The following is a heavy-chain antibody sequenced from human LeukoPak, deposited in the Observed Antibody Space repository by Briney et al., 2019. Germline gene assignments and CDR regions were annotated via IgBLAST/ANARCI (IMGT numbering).Heavy chain of an antibody. J-gene: IGHJ3*01. Sequence: ASVKVSCKTSGYTFTDYDVHWVRQAPGQGLEWMGWINPNSATTNYAQRLQGRVTFTRDTSLSVAHMELSSLTSEDAAVYFCARGDFGETNTAFDVWGQGTLVAVSS. CDR3: ARGDFGETNTAFDV. CDR2: INPNSATT. D-gene: IGHD4-17*01. V-gene: IGHV1-8*03. CDR1: GYTFTDYD.